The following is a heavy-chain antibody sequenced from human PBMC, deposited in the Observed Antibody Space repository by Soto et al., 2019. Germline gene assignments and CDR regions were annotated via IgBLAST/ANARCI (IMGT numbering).Heavy chain of an antibody. D-gene: IGHD6-19*01. CDR2: ISGSGGST. CDR1: GFTFSSYA. J-gene: IGHJ5*02. Sequence: GGSLRLCCAASGFTFSSYAMSWVRQAPGKGLEWVSAISGSGGSTYYADSVKGRFTISRDNSKNTLYLQMNSLRAEDTAVYYCLGWLNENWVDPWGQGTLVTVPQ. V-gene: IGHV3-23*01. CDR3: LGWLNENWVDP.